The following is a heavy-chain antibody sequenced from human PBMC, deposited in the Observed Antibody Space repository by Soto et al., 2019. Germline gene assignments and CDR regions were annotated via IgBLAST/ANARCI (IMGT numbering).Heavy chain of an antibody. V-gene: IGHV4-39*01. CDR3: ARNQPQRYCSGGTCRPAYGMDV. D-gene: IGHD2-15*01. CDR2: IYYSGDT. Sequence: SETLFLTCTVSGGSISSDSFYWAWIRQPPGKGLEWIGIIYYSGDTYYNPSLAGRLTMSVDTSNQFSLTLRSVTAADTALYYCARNQPQRYCSGGTCRPAYGMDVWGQGTTVTVSS. CDR1: GGSISSDSFY. J-gene: IGHJ6*02.